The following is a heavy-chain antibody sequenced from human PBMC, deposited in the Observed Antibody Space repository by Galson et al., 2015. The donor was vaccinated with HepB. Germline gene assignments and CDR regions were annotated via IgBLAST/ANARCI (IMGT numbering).Heavy chain of an antibody. D-gene: IGHD3-22*01. CDR2: MHYSGST. CDR3: ARDSAYSMIVVVPYWYFDL. Sequence: ETLSLTCTVSGGSINSSNYYWVWIRQSPGKGLEWIGSMHYSGSTCQNPSLKSRVTISIDTSKNQFSLKLSSVTAADTAVYYCARDSAYSMIVVVPYWYFDLWGRGTLVTVSS. CDR1: GGSINSSNYY. V-gene: IGHV4-39*07. J-gene: IGHJ2*01.